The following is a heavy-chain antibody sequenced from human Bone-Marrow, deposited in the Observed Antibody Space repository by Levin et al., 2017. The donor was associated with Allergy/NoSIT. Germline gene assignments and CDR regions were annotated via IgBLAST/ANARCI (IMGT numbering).Heavy chain of an antibody. V-gene: IGHV4-38-2*02. Sequence: SETLSLTCTVSGYSISSGYYWGWIRQPPGKGLEWIGSIYHSGSTYYNPSLKSRVTISVDTSKNQFSLKLSSVTAADTAVYYCARGGTMIVVVTYFDYWGQGTLVTVSS. CDR3: ARGGTMIVVVTYFDY. J-gene: IGHJ4*02. CDR2: IYHSGST. D-gene: IGHD3-22*01. CDR1: GYSISSGYY.